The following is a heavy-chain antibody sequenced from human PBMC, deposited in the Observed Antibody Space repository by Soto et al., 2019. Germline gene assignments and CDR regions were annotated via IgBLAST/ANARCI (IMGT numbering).Heavy chain of an antibody. Sequence: SETLSLTCTVSGGSVSGGSYFWSWVRQPPGKGLEWIGYFYYSGSTNYNPSLKSRVTISVDTSKNQFSLKLSSVTAADTAVYYCARDAGVVAASEDYYYYGMDVWGQGTTVTVSS. CDR1: GGSVSGGSYF. CDR3: ARDAGVVAASEDYYYYGMDV. J-gene: IGHJ6*02. D-gene: IGHD2-15*01. CDR2: FYYSGST. V-gene: IGHV4-61*01.